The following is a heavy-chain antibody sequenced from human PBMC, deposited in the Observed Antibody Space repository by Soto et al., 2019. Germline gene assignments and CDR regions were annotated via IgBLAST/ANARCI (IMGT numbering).Heavy chain of an antibody. D-gene: IGHD4-4*01. J-gene: IGHJ4*02. CDR2: IIPIFGTA. CDR1: GGTFSSYA. V-gene: IGHV1-69*13. Sequence: SVKVSCKASGGTFSSYAISWVRQAPGQGLEWMGGIIPIFGTANYAQKFQGRVTITADESTSTAYMELSSLRSEDTAVYYCARDPRLQYYFDYWGQGNLVTVSS. CDR3: ARDPRLQYYFDY.